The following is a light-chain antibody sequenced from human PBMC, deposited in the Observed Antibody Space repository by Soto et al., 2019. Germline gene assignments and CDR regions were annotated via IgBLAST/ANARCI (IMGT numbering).Light chain of an antibody. CDR2: GAS. V-gene: IGKV3-20*01. CDR1: QSVSSSY. Sequence: EIVLTQSPGTLSLSPGERATLSCRASQSVSSSYLAWYQQKPGQAPRLLIYGASSRATGIPDRFSGSGSGTDFTLTIRRLEPEEFAVYYCPQYDSLPVTFGQGNKVEIK. J-gene: IGKJ1*01. CDR3: PQYDSLPVT.